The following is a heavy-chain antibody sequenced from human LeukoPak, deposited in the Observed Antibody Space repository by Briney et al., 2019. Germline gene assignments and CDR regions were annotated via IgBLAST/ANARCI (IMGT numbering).Heavy chain of an antibody. CDR1: GFTFSSYS. J-gene: IGHJ4*02. V-gene: IGHV3-48*04. CDR3: AKDRNPIAAAGDIFDY. Sequence: GGSLRLSCAASGFTFSSYSMNWVRQAPGKGLEWVSYISSSSSTIYYADSVKGRFTISRDNAKNSLYLQMNSLRAEDTAVYYCAKDRNPIAAAGDIFDYWGQGTLVTVSS. D-gene: IGHD6-13*01. CDR2: ISSSSSTI.